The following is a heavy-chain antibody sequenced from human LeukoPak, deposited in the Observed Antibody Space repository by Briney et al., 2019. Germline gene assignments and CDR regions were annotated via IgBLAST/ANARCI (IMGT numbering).Heavy chain of an antibody. Sequence: SETLSLACTVSGGSIGSGGYYWSWIRQHPGKGLEWIGYIYYSGSTYYNPSLKSRVTISVDTSKNQFSLKLSSVTAADTAVYYCARERGAYCGGDCYSGYYYMDVWGKGTTVTVSS. V-gene: IGHV4-31*03. D-gene: IGHD2-21*01. CDR2: IYYSGST. CDR3: ARERGAYCGGDCYSGYYYMDV. J-gene: IGHJ6*03. CDR1: GGSIGSGGYY.